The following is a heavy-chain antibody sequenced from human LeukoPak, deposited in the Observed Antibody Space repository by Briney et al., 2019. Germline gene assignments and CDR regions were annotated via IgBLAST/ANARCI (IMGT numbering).Heavy chain of an antibody. CDR1: GFTFSSYW. CDR2: IKHDRSEK. D-gene: IGHD5-12*01. V-gene: IGHV3-7*01. J-gene: IGHJ4*02. CDR3: ARDAGHSGYDLLDY. Sequence: QPGGSLRLSCADSGFTFSSYWMNWVRQAPGEGLEWVANIKHDRSEKYYADFVKGRFTISRDNAKNSLYLQMDSLRAEDTAVYYCARDAGHSGYDLLDYWGQGTLVTVSS.